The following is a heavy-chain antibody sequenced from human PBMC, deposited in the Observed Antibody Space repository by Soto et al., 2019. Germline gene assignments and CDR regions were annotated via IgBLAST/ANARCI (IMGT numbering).Heavy chain of an antibody. CDR1: GGSVSSVKYF. V-gene: IGHV4-61*01. D-gene: IGHD7-27*01. CDR2: IYNNGNT. J-gene: IGHJ4*02. Sequence: QMQLQESGPGLVKPSETLSLTCNVSGGSVSSVKYFWSWIRQPPGKGLEWIAYIYNNGNTNYNPSLKSRATISGDTSKNQCSLKLTSVTAADSAVYFCARTVMPVGNLAAFDHWGQGVLVTVSS. CDR3: ARTVMPVGNLAAFDH.